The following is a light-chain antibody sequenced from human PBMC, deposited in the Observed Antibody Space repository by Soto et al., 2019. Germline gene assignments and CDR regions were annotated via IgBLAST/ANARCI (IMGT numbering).Light chain of an antibody. J-gene: IGKJ2*01. Sequence: EIVMTQSPATLSVSPGERATLSCRASQSVSSNLAWYQQKPGQAPRLLIYGASTRATGIPARFSGSGSGTEITPTISSLQSEEYAVYYCQQYNNWPALYTFGQGTKLETK. CDR1: QSVSSN. CDR2: GAS. V-gene: IGKV3-15*01. CDR3: QQYNNWPALYT.